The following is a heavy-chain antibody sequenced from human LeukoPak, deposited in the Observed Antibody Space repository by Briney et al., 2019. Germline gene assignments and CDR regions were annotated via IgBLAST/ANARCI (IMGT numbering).Heavy chain of an antibody. CDR1: GFTFSNYW. V-gene: IGHV3-7*03. D-gene: IGHD1-14*01. CDR3: AKLTNRIFDY. J-gene: IGHJ4*02. CDR2: INQDGSLK. Sequence: GGSLRLSCGASGFTFSNYWMSWVRQAPGKGLEWVASINQDGSLKNDVDSLEGRFTISRDNAKSSVFLQMNSLRAEDTAVYYCAKLTNRIFDYWGQGTLVTVSS.